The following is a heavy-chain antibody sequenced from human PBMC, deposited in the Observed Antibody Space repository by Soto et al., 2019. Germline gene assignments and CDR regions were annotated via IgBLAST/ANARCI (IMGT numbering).Heavy chain of an antibody. J-gene: IGHJ6*02. D-gene: IGHD4-17*01. V-gene: IGHV3-73*02. CDR2: IRNRANNYAA. CDR3: ARSYGDDYYFGLDV. CDR1: GFTFSGCV. Sequence: EVQLVESGGGLVQPGESLKLSCATSGFTFSGCVMHWVRQASGKGLEWVGHIRNRANNYAAAYAGSLKGRFTISRDDSKNTAYLQMDTLKTEDTAVYYCARSYGDDYYFGLDVWGQGTTVTVSS.